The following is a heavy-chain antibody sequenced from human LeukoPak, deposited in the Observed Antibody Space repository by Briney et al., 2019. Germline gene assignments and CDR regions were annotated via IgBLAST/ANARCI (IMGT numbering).Heavy chain of an antibody. CDR1: GFTFSSYA. J-gene: IGHJ4*02. V-gene: IGHV3-23*01. CDR2: ISGSGGST. D-gene: IGHD6-13*01. Sequence: QSGGSLRLSCAASGFTFSSYAMSWVRQAPGKGLEWVSAISGSGGSTYYADSVKGRFTISRDNSKNTLYLQMNSLRAEDTAVYYCAKARSSSWYVMAGFDYWGQGTLVTVSS. CDR3: AKARSSSWYVMAGFDY.